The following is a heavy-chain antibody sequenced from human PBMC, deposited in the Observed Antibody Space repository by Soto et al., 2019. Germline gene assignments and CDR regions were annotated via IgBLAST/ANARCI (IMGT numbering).Heavy chain of an antibody. CDR1: GDSVSSNSAA. D-gene: IGHD1-1*01. J-gene: IGHJ6*03. Sequence: QVQLQQSGPGLVKPSQTLSLTCDISGDSVSSNSAAWNWIRQTPSRGLEWLGRTYYRSKWYSNYAISVKSRVTVNPDTFKNQFSLQLNSGTPEDTAVYYCARGSWDDVSGHYYMDVWGKGTTVTVSS. CDR3: ARGSWDDVSGHYYMDV. V-gene: IGHV6-1*01. CDR2: TYYRSKWYS.